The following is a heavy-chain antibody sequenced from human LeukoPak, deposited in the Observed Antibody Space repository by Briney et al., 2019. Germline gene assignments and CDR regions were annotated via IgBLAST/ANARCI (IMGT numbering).Heavy chain of an antibody. CDR3: ATSSYGDFHNVFDI. J-gene: IGHJ3*02. CDR2: IYYSGST. CDR1: GGSLSSYY. Sequence: SETLSLTCTVSGGSLSSYYWSWIRQPPGKGLEWIGYIYYSGSTNYNPSLKSRVTISVDTSKNQFSLKLSSVTAADTAAYYCATSSYGDFHNVFDIWGQGTMVTVSS. V-gene: IGHV4-59*01. D-gene: IGHD4-17*01.